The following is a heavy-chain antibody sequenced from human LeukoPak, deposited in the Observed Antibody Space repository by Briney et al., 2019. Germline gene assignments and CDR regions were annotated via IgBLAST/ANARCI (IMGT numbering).Heavy chain of an antibody. CDR1: GFTFSSYC. V-gene: IGHV3-33*01. J-gene: IGHJ6*03. CDR2: IWYDGSNK. Sequence: GGSLRLSCAASGFTFSSYCMHWVRQAPCKGLEWVAVIWYDGSNKYYADSVKGRFTISRDNSKNTLYLQMNSLRAEDTAVYYCAREAPWNGDFWSAMGYYYYYMDVWGKGTTVTVSS. D-gene: IGHD3-3*01. CDR3: AREAPWNGDFWSAMGYYYYYMDV.